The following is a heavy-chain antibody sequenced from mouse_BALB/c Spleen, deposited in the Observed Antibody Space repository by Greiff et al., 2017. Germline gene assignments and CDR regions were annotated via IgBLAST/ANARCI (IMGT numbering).Heavy chain of an antibody. V-gene: IGHV2-9*02. CDR3: ARGTRPHYYAMDY. CDR2: IWAGGST. Sequence: QVQLKESGPGLVAPSQSLSITCTVSGFSLTSYGVHWVRQPPGKGLEWLGVIWAGGSTNSNSALMSRLSIRKDNSKSQVFLIMNSLQTDDTAMYYCARGTRPHYYAMDYWGQGTSVTVSS. CDR1: GFSLTSYG. D-gene: IGHD1-2*01. J-gene: IGHJ4*01.